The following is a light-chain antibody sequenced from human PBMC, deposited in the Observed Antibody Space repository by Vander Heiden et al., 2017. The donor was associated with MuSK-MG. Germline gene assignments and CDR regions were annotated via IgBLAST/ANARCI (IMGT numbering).Light chain of an antibody. CDR3: QQSDSTPNT. CDR1: QIISSY. CDR2: AAS. V-gene: IGKV1-39*01. Sequence: DIQMTQSPSSLSASVGDRVTITCRASQIISSYLNWYQQKPGKAPKLLIYAASSLQSGVPSRFSGSGSGTDFTLTISRLQPEDFATYYCQQSDSTPNTFGQGTKVEIK. J-gene: IGKJ2*01.